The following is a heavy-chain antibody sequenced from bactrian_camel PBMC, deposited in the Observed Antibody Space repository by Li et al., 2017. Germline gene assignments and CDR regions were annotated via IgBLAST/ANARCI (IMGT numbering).Heavy chain of an antibody. J-gene: IGHJ4*01. CDR1: GYTYNRNC. CDR2: IATGSGNT. Sequence: HVQLVESGGGSVQAGGSLRLSCAASGYTYNRNCMAWFRQAPGKEREGVARIATGSGNTYYADSVKGRFTISRDNANTVYLQMNSLIPEDTAMYYCAARVGVCRSNPREYDYWGQGTQVTIS. CDR3: AARVGVCRSNPREYDY. D-gene: IGHD5*01. V-gene: IGHV3S1*01.